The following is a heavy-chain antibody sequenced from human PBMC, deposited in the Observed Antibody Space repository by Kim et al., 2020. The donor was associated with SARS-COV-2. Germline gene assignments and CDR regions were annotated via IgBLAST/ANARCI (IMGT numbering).Heavy chain of an antibody. V-gene: IGHV1-69*13. CDR2: IIPIFGTA. Sequence: SVKVSCKASGGTFSSYAISCVRQAPGQGLEWMGGIIPIFGTANYAQKFQGRVTITADESTSTAYMELSSLRSEDTAVYYCARVGDTAMVIGGRYYFDYWGQGTLVTVSS. CDR3: ARVGDTAMVIGGRYYFDY. D-gene: IGHD5-18*01. J-gene: IGHJ4*02. CDR1: GGTFSSYA.